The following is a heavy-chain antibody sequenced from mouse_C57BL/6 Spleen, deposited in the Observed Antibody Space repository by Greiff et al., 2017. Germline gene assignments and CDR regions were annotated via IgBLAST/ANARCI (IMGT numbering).Heavy chain of an antibody. Sequence: QVQLKESGAELVKPGASVKISCKASGYAFSSYWMNWVKQRPGKGLEWIGQIYPGDGDTNYNGKFKGKATLTADKSSSTAYMQLSSLTSEDSAVYFCARWGSIHYFDYWGQGTTLTVSS. CDR1: GYAFSSYW. CDR3: ARWGSIHYFDY. J-gene: IGHJ2*01. CDR2: IYPGDGDT. D-gene: IGHD1-1*01. V-gene: IGHV1-80*01.